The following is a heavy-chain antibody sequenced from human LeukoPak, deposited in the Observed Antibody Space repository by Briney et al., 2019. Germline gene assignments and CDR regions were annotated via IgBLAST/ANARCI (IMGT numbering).Heavy chain of an antibody. CDR2: ISSSSSYI. CDR1: GFTFSSYS. Sequence: GGSLRLSCAASGFTFSSYSMNWVRQAPGKGLEWVSSISSSSSYIYYANSVKGRFTISRDNAKNTLYLQMNSLRAEDTAVYYCAKEFPDYYDSSGFYYFDYWGQGTLVTVSS. J-gene: IGHJ4*02. D-gene: IGHD3-22*01. CDR3: AKEFPDYYDSSGFYYFDY. V-gene: IGHV3-21*01.